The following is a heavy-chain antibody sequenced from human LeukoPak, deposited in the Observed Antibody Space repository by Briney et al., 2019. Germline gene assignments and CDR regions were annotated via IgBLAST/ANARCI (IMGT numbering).Heavy chain of an antibody. Sequence: ASVKVSCKASGYSFSTHWMHWVRQAPGQGLEWMGIINPSGGFTSYAQKLQGRVTVTRDMSTSTVYMELSRLRSDDTAVYYCARVGADDAFDIWGQGTMVTVSS. CDR2: INPSGGFT. J-gene: IGHJ3*02. CDR3: ARVGADDAFDI. CDR1: GYSFSTHW. D-gene: IGHD1-26*01. V-gene: IGHV1-46*01.